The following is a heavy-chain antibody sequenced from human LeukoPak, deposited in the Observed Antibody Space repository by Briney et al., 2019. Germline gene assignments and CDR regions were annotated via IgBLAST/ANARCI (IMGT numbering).Heavy chain of an antibody. CDR3: AKSYPYYGSGVNWFDP. V-gene: IGHV3-23*01. D-gene: IGHD3-10*01. CDR1: GFTFSSYA. J-gene: IGHJ5*02. Sequence: GGSLRLSCAASGFTFSSYAMSWVRQAPGKGLEWVSAISGSGGSTYYADSVKGRFTISRDNSKNTLYLQMNSLRAEDTAVYYCAKSYPYYGSGVNWFDPWGQGTLVTVSS. CDR2: ISGSGGST.